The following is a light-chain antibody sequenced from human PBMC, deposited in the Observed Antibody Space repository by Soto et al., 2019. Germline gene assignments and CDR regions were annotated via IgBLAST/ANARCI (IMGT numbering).Light chain of an antibody. CDR3: CSYTGDLAL. CDR1: SSDVGGYDF. Sequence: QSALTQPRSVSGSPGQSVTISCTGTSSDVGGYDFVSWYQQHPGKAPKLMISDVSKRPSGVPDRFSGSKSGNTASLTISGLQAEDEADYYCCSYTGDLALFGGGTQLIVL. V-gene: IGLV2-11*01. CDR2: DVS. J-gene: IGLJ2*01.